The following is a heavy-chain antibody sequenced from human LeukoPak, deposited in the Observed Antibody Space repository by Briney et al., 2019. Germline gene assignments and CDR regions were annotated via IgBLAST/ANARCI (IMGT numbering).Heavy chain of an antibody. CDR3: ARPKVASRHSRHDAFDI. Sequence: GESLKISCKGSGYSFTSYWIGWVRQMPGKGLEWMGIIYPGDSDTRYSPSFQGQVTISADKSISTAYLQWSSLKASDTAMYYCARPKVASRHSRHDAFDIWGQGTMVTVSS. J-gene: IGHJ3*02. CDR2: IYPGDSDT. CDR1: GYSFTSYW. D-gene: IGHD6-6*01. V-gene: IGHV5-51*01.